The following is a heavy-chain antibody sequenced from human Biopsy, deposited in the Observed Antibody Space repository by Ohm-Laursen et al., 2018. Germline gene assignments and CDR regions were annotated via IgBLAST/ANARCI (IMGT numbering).Heavy chain of an antibody. J-gene: IGHJ4*02. V-gene: IGHV3-48*03. Sequence: SLRLSCAASGFTFSAYEMNWVRQAPGKGLEWVSYISFTGTSSYYADSVKGRFTISGDNAKNSLYLQMNSLRAEDTGIYYCARDLKWGQGTLVTVSS. CDR3: ARDLK. CDR2: ISFTGTSS. CDR1: GFTFSAYE.